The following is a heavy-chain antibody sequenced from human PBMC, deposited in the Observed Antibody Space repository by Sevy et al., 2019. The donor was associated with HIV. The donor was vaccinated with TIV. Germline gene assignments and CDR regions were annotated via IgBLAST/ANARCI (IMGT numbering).Heavy chain of an antibody. CDR2: FDPEDGER. Sequence: ASVTVSCKFSGHTLPELPIHWVRPAPGKRLAWMGRFDPEDGERIYAQKFQGRVTMPEATSTDTSYMELRSLGAEDTAYYYSASTQEYDSDNSGYFDYWGQGTLVTVSS. D-gene: IGHD3-22*01. CDR3: ASTQEYDSDNSGYFDY. J-gene: IGHJ4*02. CDR1: GHTLPELP. V-gene: IGHV1-24*01.